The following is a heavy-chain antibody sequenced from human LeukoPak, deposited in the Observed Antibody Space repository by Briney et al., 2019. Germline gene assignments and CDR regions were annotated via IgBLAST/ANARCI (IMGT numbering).Heavy chain of an antibody. V-gene: IGHV3-48*03. J-gene: IGHJ5*02. D-gene: IGHD6-6*01. Sequence: GGSLRLSCAASGFTFSSYEMNWVRQAPGKGLEWVSYISSSGSTIYYADSVKGRFTISRDNAKNSLYLQMNSLGAEDTAVYYCARAYSSSSAWFDPWGQGTLVTVSS. CDR1: GFTFSSYE. CDR2: ISSSGSTI. CDR3: ARAYSSSSAWFDP.